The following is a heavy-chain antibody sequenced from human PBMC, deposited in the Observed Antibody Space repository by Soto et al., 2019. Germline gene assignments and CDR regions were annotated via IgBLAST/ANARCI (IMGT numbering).Heavy chain of an antibody. CDR3: AKGRNCAGSMDYGSGRYGMDV. D-gene: IGHD3-10*01. Sequence: GGSLRLSCAASGFTFSSYAMSWVRQAPGKGLEWVSAISGSGGSTYYADSVKGRFTISRDNSKNTLYLQMNSLRAEDTAVYYCAKGRNCAGSMDYGSGRYGMDVWGQGTTVTVSS. V-gene: IGHV3-23*01. CDR2: ISGSGGST. CDR1: GFTFSSYA. J-gene: IGHJ6*02.